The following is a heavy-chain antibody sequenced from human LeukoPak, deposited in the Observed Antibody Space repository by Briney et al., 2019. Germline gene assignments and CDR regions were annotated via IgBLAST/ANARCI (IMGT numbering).Heavy chain of an antibody. CDR1: GFTFSGSA. CDR2: IRSKANSYAT. D-gene: IGHD6-6*01. V-gene: IGHV3-73*01. J-gene: IGHJ6*03. Sequence: GGSLRLSCAASGFTFSGSAMHWVRQASGKGLEWVSRIRSKANSYATAYAASVKGRFTISRDDSKNTAYLQMNSLKTEDTAVYYCTRQFIAARPVYYYYYMDVWGKGTTVTVSS. CDR3: TRQFIAARPVYYYYYMDV.